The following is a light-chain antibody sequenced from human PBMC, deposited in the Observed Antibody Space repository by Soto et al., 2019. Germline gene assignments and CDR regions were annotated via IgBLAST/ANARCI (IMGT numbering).Light chain of an antibody. CDR2: DAS. Sequence: EIVMTQSPATLSVSPGEGATLSCKAIQLVYNNLAWYQQRPGQPPRLLRYDASTRATGISARFSGSGYGTEFTLTISSLQSEDFAFYFCQQCRNWPLTFGGGTKVAIK. CDR1: QLVYNN. CDR3: QQCRNWPLT. V-gene: IGKV3-15*01. J-gene: IGKJ4*01.